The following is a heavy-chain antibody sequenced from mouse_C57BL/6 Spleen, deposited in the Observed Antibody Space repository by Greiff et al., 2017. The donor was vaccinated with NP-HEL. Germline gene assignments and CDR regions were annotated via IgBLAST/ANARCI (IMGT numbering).Heavy chain of an antibody. J-gene: IGHJ3*01. V-gene: IGHV1-82*01. CDR1: GYAFSSSW. D-gene: IGHD2-2*01. CDR3: AIIYYGYSWFAY. CDR2: IYPGDGDT. Sequence: QVQLQQSGPELVKPGASVKISCKASGYAFSSSWMNWVKQRPGKGLEWIGRIYPGDGDTNYNGKFKGKATLTADKSSSTAYMQLSSLTSEDSAVYFCAIIYYGYSWFAYWGQGTLVTVSA.